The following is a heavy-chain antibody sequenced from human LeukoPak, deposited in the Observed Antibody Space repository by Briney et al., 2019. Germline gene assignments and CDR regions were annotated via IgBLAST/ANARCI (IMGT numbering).Heavy chain of an antibody. CDR1: GFTFDDYA. J-gene: IGHJ4*02. D-gene: IGHD3-16*01. V-gene: IGHV3-9*03. Sequence: PGGSLRLYCAASGFTFDDYAMHWVRQAPGKGLEWVSGISWDSGSIGYADSVKGRFTISRDNAKNSLYLQMNSLRAEDMALYYCAKHRNPGLPHYARGYFDHWGQGTLVTLSS. CDR3: AKHRNPGLPHYARGYFDH. CDR2: ISWDSGSI.